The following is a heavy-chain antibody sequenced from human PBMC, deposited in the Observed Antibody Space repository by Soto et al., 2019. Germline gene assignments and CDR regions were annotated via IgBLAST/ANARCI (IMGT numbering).Heavy chain of an antibody. CDR1: GGSISSGNYY. J-gene: IGHJ6*02. V-gene: IGHV4-31*03. CDR2: IYYSGST. D-gene: IGHD3-22*01. Sequence: QVQLQESGPGLVKPSQTLSLTCTVSGGSISSGNYYWSWIRQHPGKGLEWIGYIYYSGSTYYNPSLXRXVPXSVDTSKNQCSLKLSSVTAADTAVYYCARHNYDSSGTAVDVWGQGTTVTVSS. CDR3: ARHNYDSSGTAVDV.